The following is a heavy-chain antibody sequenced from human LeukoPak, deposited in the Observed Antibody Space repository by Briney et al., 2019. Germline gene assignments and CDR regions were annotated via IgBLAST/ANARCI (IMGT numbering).Heavy chain of an antibody. CDR1: DDSISTNSYY. V-gene: IGHV4-39*01. J-gene: IGHJ4*02. Sequence: SETLSLTCTVSDDSISTNSYYWSWIRQPPGKGLECIGTLHFSGTPYYSPSLNSRISISVDTSKKQFSLKLRSVTATDTAVYYCTRGGDPYKVGNFWGQGTLVAVSS. CDR3: TRGGDPYKVGNF. D-gene: IGHD2-21*01. CDR2: LHFSGTP.